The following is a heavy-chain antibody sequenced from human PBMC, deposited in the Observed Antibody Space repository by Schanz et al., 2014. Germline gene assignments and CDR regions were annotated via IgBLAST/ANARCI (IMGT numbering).Heavy chain of an antibody. CDR2: INPYDDTI. CDR3: ARGGFFDSTSFDS. V-gene: IGHV1-46*03. Sequence: QVQLVQSGAEVKKPGASVRVSCKASGYTFTSYGITWVRQAPGQGLEWMGLINPYDDTIDYAKKFQGRFTMTRDTSTTTVYMELSSLRSEDTAVYYCARGGFFDSTSFDSWGQGTLVTVSS. D-gene: IGHD2-2*01. J-gene: IGHJ4*02. CDR1: GYTFTSYG.